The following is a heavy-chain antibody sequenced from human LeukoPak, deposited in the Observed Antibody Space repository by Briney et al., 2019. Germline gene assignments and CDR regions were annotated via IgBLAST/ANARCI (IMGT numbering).Heavy chain of an antibody. CDR2: IIYSGST. CDR1: GGSISSYY. J-gene: IGHJ5*02. CDR3: ARDRIAAAPGFDP. D-gene: IGHD6-13*01. V-gene: IGHV4-59*12. Sequence: SETLSLTCTVSGGSISSYYWSWVRQPPGKGLEWIGYIIYSGSTKYNPSLKSRVTISVDTSKNQFSLKLSSVTAADTAVYYCARDRIAAAPGFDPWGQGTLVTVSS.